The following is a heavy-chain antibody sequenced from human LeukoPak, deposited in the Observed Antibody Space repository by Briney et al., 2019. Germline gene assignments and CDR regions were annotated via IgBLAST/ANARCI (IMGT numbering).Heavy chain of an antibody. CDR2: INPSSGGT. V-gene: IGHV1-2*02. J-gene: IGHJ6*03. CDR3: ARGVVAATFYYYMDV. Sequence: ASVKVSCKPSGYTFTGYYMHWVRQAPGQGLEWMGWINPSSGGTNYPQKFQGRVTMTRDTSLSTAYMELSGLRSDDTAVYCCARGVVAATFYYYMDVWDKGTTVTVSS. D-gene: IGHD2-15*01. CDR1: GYTFTGYY.